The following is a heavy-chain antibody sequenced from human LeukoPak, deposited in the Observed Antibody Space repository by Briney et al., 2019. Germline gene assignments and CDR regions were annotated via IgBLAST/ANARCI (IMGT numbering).Heavy chain of an antibody. CDR2: INHSVRT. Sequence: PSETLSLTCAVYGGSFSGYYWSWIRHPPGKGLEWRGEINHSVRTNYNPSLKSRATISVDTSKNQFPLNLSSVTSAATTVYYCARGPGKAPRGAFDYWGQGTLVTVSS. V-gene: IGHV4-34*01. J-gene: IGHJ4*02. CDR1: GGSFSGYY. CDR3: ARGPGKAPRGAFDY.